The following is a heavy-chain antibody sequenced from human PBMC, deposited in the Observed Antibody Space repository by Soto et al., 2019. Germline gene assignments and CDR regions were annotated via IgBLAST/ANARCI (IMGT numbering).Heavy chain of an antibody. CDR1: GFTFSSYA. J-gene: IGHJ4*02. V-gene: IGHV3-30-3*01. CDR2: ISYDGSNK. CDR3: ASPKGGSYSLLDY. Sequence: QVQLVESGGGVVQPGRSLRLYCAASGFTFSSYAMHWVRQAPGKGLEWVAVISYDGSNKYYADSVKGRFTISRDNSKNTMYLQMNSLRAEDTAVYYCASPKGGSYSLLDYWGQGTLVTVSS. D-gene: IGHD1-26*01.